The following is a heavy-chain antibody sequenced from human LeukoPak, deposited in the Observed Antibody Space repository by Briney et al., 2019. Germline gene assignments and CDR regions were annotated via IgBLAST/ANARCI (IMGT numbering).Heavy chain of an antibody. D-gene: IGHD5-24*01. CDR2: IYSGGST. Sequence: GGSLRLSCAACGFTVSSNYMSWVRQAPGKGLEWVSVIYSGGSTYYADSVKGRFTISRDNSKNTLYLQMNSLRAEDTAVYYCARDPLGRWLQSSRYFDLWGRGTLVTVSS. V-gene: IGHV3-66*02. J-gene: IGHJ2*01. CDR3: ARDPLGRWLQSSRYFDL. CDR1: GFTVSSNY.